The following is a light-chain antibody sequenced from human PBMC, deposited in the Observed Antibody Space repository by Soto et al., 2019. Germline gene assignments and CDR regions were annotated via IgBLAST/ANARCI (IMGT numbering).Light chain of an antibody. CDR1: QSIVTY. Sequence: DIQMTQSPSSLSASVGDRVTITCRASQSIVTYLHWYQQKPGKAPKLLIYAASSLLSGVPSRFSGSGSGTDFTLSISSLQPEDFATYSCQQSYSSPFTFGPGTKVDIK. J-gene: IGKJ3*01. CDR3: QQSYSSPFT. CDR2: AAS. V-gene: IGKV1-39*01.